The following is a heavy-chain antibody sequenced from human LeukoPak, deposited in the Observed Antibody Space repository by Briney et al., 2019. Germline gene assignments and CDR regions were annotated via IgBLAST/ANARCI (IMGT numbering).Heavy chain of an antibody. CDR1: GGSISSNSYY. V-gene: IGHV4-39*07. CDR3: ARDGGYGHYDY. CDR2: IYYSGST. Sequence: SETLSLTCTVSGGSISSNSYYWGWIRQPPGKGLEWIGTIYYSGSTYYNPSLKSRVTVSVDTSKNQFSLKLSSVTAADTAVYYCARDGGYGHYDYWGRGTQVTVSS. J-gene: IGHJ4*02. D-gene: IGHD5-18*01.